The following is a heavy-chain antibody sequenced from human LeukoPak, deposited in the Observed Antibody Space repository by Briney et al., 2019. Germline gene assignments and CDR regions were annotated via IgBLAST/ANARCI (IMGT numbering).Heavy chain of an antibody. D-gene: IGHD2-15*01. CDR3: ARTYGSGSLDY. V-gene: IGHV3-11*04. CDR1: GFTFSDNH. J-gene: IGHJ4*02. Sequence: GGSLRLSCAASGFTFSDNHMTWVRQAPGKGLEWLSYISGNGGVIQYADSVKGRFTISRDNAKNLLYLQMDSLRVEDTAVYYCARTYGSGSLDYGGQGTLVTVSS. CDR2: ISGNGGVI.